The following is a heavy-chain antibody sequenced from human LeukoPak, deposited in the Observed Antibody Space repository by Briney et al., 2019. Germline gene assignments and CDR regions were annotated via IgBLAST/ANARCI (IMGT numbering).Heavy chain of an antibody. CDR2: ISGSGGST. D-gene: IGHD5-12*01. CDR1: GFTFSCYA. Sequence: GGSLRLSCAASGFTFSCYAMSWVRQAPGKGLEWVSAISGSGGSTCYADSVKGRFTISRDNSKNTLYLQMNSLRAEDTAVYYCAKTGLREIAFDIWGQGTMVTVSS. CDR3: AKTGLREIAFDI. V-gene: IGHV3-23*01. J-gene: IGHJ3*02.